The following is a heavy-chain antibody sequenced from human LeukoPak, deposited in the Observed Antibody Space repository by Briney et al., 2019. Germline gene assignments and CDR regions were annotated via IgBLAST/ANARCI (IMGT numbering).Heavy chain of an antibody. V-gene: IGHV1-24*01. D-gene: IGHD3-3*01. CDR3: ATYDFWSGYYPFDY. Sequence: GASVKVSCKVSGYTLTELSMHWVRQAPGKGLEWMGGFDPEDGETIYAQKFQGRVTMTEDTSTDTAYMELSSLRSEDTAVYYCATYDFWSGYYPFDYWGRGTLVTVSS. J-gene: IGHJ4*02. CDR1: GYTLTELS. CDR2: FDPEDGET.